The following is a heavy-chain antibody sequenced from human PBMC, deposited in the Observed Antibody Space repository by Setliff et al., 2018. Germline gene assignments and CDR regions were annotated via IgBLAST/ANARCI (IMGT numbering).Heavy chain of an antibody. Sequence: NPSETLSLTCTVSGGSIRSGAYYWNWIRQSAGKGLEWIGHINRRGSTNFSPSLKSRVTISLDTSKNQFSLNLTSVTAADTAVYYCARASSGWYSAYYYYMDVWGKGTTVTVSS. CDR1: GGSIRSGAYY. J-gene: IGHJ6*03. V-gene: IGHV4-61*09. CDR3: ARASSGWYSAYYYYMDV. CDR2: INRRGST. D-gene: IGHD6-19*01.